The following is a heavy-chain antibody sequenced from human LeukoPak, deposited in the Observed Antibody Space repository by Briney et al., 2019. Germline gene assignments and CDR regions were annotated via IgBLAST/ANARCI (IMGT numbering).Heavy chain of an antibody. D-gene: IGHD3-22*01. CDR1: GDSVSRSDSY. CDR3: ARRRYYDGSGYLE. J-gene: IGHJ1*01. CDR2: IYLSGRT. Sequence: SETLSLTCSVSGDSVSRSDSYWDWIRQPPGKGLEWIGTIYLSGRTYYSPSLKSRVTMSVDPSNNQFSLNLRSVTAADTAVYYCARRRYYDGSGYLEWGQGTLLSVSS. V-gene: IGHV4-39*01.